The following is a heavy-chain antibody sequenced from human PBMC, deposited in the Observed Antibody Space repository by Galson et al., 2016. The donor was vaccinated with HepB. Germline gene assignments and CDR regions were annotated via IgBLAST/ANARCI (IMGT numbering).Heavy chain of an antibody. J-gene: IGHJ5*02. CDR1: GFRFSMYW. Sequence: SLRLSCASSGFRFSMYWMSWLRQAPGKSPEWVANIRGDGKKQYYVDSVKGRFTISRDNTKQSLFLHMSGLRPEDTAVYYCARGTCDSDTCYSIYFDPWGQGTLVSVSS. CDR3: ARGTCDSDTCYSIYFDP. D-gene: IGHD4-11*01. V-gene: IGHV3-7*01. CDR2: IRGDGKKQ.